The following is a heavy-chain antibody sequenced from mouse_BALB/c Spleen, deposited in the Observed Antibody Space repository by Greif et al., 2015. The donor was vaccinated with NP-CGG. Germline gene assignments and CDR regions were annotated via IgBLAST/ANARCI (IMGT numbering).Heavy chain of an antibody. D-gene: IGHD2-1*01. V-gene: IGHV1S127*01. CDR1: SYTFTSYW. CDR2: IDPSDSYT. J-gene: IGHJ3*01. CDR3: TRADGNYPFAY. Sequence: VQLQQSGAELVKPGASVKMSCKASSYTFTSYWMHWVKQRPGQGLEWIGVIDPSDSYTSYNQKFKGKATLTVDTSSSTAYMQLSSLTSEDSAVYYCTRADGNYPFAYWGQGTLVTVSA.